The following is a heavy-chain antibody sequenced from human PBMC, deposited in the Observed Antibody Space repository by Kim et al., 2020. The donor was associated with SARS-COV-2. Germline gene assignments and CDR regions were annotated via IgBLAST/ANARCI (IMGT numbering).Heavy chain of an antibody. D-gene: IGHD6-25*01. J-gene: IGHJ3*02. Sequence: GSTYYNPSLKSRVTISVDTSKNQFSLKLSSVTAADTAVYYCARDGYRADIWGQGTMVTVSS. V-gene: IGHV4-39*01. CDR3: ARDGYRADI. CDR2: GST.